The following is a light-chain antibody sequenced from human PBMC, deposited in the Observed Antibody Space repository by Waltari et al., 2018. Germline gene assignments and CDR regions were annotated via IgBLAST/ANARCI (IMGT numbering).Light chain of an antibody. CDR2: AVR. CDR3: SSYAGSSKGV. CDR1: SSDVGNYKR. J-gene: IGLJ2*01. V-gene: IGLV2-23*02. Sequence: QSALTQPASVSGSPGQSITISCTGTSSDVGNYKRFSWSQQHPGKAPKLMIYAVRKRPAGVSDRFSGSKSGDMASLTISGLQPEDEAEYFCSSYAGSSKGVFGGGTKVTVL.